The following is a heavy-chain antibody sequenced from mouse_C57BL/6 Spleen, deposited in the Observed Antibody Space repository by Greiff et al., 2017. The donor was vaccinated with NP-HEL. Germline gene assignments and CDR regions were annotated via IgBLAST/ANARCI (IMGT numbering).Heavy chain of an antibody. Sequence: VQLQQSGPELVKPGASVKIPCKASGYTFTDYNMDWVKQSHGKSLEWIGDINPNNGGTIYNQKFKGKATLTVDKSSSTAYMELRSLTSEDTAVYYCARSDYYGSSYRYFDVWGTGTTVTVSS. CDR1: GYTFTDYN. CDR2: INPNNGGT. V-gene: IGHV1-18*01. D-gene: IGHD1-1*01. CDR3: ARSDYYGSSYRYFDV. J-gene: IGHJ1*03.